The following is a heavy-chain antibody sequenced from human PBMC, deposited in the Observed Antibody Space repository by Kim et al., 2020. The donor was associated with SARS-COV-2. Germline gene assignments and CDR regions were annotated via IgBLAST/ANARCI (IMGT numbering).Heavy chain of an antibody. Sequence: LSLTCAASGFTFSTYWISWVRQVPGKGLEWLANIRPDGSEKQYVDSVKGRFTMSRDNAKDSLYLQMNSLRDEDTAVYYCVSRSRSKPVADWGQGTLVSGSS. D-gene: IGHD6-19*01. V-gene: IGHV3-7*01. J-gene: IGHJ4*02. CDR2: IRPDGSEK. CDR1: GFTFSTYW. CDR3: VSRSRSKPVAD.